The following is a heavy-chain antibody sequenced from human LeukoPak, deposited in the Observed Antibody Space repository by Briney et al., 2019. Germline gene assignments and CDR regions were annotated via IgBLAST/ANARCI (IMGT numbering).Heavy chain of an antibody. CDR3: ASLSYGYHTHGY. D-gene: IGHD5-18*01. CDR2: IIPIFGTA. V-gene: IGHV1-69*05. Sequence: SVKVSCKASGGTFSSYAISWVRQAPGQGLEWMGGIIPIFGTANYAQKFQGRVTITTDESTSTAYMELSSLRSEDTAVYYCASLSYGYHTHGYWGQGTLVAVSS. J-gene: IGHJ4*02. CDR1: GGTFSSYA.